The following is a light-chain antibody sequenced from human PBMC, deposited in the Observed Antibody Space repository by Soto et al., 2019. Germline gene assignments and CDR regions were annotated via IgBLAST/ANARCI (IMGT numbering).Light chain of an antibody. V-gene: IGKV1-5*03. CDR3: QLYNTYPWT. CDR2: EAS. J-gene: IGKJ1*01. Sequence: DIQMTQSPSTLSASVGDGVTITCRASQSIIKWLAWYQQKPGKAPTLLIYEASRLQSGVPSRFSGSESGTEFTLTIRSLHPDYSATYYCQLYNTYPWTFGQGTKVEIK. CDR1: QSIIKW.